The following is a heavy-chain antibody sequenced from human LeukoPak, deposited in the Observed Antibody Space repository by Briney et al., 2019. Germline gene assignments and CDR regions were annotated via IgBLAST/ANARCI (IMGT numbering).Heavy chain of an antibody. CDR1: GFTFRSHA. CDR2: ISATSGAT. CDR3: AKDGHVTYHYFHMDV. Sequence: GGSLRLSCAASGFTFRSHAMSWVRQAPGKGLEWLSCISATSGATWYADSVKGRFTISRDNSKNTLYLQMNDLRAEDTAIYYCAKDGHVTYHYFHMDVWGKGTTVTVSS. D-gene: IGHD3-10*02. J-gene: IGHJ6*03. V-gene: IGHV3-23*01.